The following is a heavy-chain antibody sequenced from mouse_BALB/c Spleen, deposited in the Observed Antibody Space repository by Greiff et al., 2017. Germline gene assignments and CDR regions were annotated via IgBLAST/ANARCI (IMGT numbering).Heavy chain of an antibody. J-gene: IGHJ4*01. CDR1: GYSITSGYY. Sequence: VQLKESGPGLVKPSQSLSLTCSVTGYSITSGYYWNWIRQFPGNKLEWMGYISYDGSNNYNPSLKNRISITRDTSKNQFFLKLNSVTTEDTATYYCARDSSYRAMDYWGQGTSVTVSS. V-gene: IGHV3-6*02. CDR2: ISYDGSN. CDR3: ARDSSYRAMDY. D-gene: IGHD3-1*01.